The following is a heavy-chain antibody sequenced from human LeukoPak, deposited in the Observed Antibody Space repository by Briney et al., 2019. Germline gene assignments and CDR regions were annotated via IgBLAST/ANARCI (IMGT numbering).Heavy chain of an antibody. CDR1: GFTFSSYW. J-gene: IGHJ3*02. CDR3: AKRGVVVIFDAFDI. D-gene: IGHD3-22*01. Sequence: PGGSLRLSCAASGFTFSSYWMSWVRQAPGKGLEWVANIKQDGSEKYYADSVKGRFTISRDNSKNTLYLQMNSLRAEDTAVYYCAKRGVVVIFDAFDIWGQGTMVTVSS. CDR2: IKQDGSEK. V-gene: IGHV3-7*01.